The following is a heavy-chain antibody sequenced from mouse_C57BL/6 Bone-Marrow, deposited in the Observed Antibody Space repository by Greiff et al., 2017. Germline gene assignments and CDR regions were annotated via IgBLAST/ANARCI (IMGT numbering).Heavy chain of an antibody. CDR1: GFTFSNYW. V-gene: IGHV6-3*01. J-gene: IGHJ3*01. D-gene: IGHD2-4*01. CDR2: IRLKSDNYET. Sequence: EVLLVESGGGLVQPGGSMKLSCVASGFTFSNYWMNWVRQSPEKGLEWVAQIRLKSDNYETHYAESVKGRFTIARDDSKSSVYLQMNNLRAEDTGIYYCTIYYDYAWFAYWGQGTLVTVSA. CDR3: TIYYDYAWFAY.